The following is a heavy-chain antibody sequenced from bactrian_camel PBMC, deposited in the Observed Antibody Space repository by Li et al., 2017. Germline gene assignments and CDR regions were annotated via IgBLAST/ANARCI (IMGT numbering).Heavy chain of an antibody. CDR2: IDSFLDA. V-gene: IGHV3S53*01. CDR1: GNTYSLNC. D-gene: IGHD4*01. Sequence: HVQLVESGGGTAQPGRSLRLSCAASGNTYSLNCLGWFRQTPGKEREGVAAIDSFLDADYADFAKGRFTISRDNGKNMIVLQMNSLKPEDTGMYVCAIRGGGRCSAQRRRSDWEAWGQGTQVTVS. CDR3: AIRGGGRCSAQRRRSDWEA. J-gene: IGHJ4*01.